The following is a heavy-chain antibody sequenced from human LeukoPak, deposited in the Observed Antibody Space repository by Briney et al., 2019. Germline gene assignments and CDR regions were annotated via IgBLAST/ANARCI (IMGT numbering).Heavy chain of an antibody. CDR1: GGSFSGYY. Sequence: PSETLSLTCAVYGGSFSGYYWSWIRQPPGKGLEWIGEINHSGSTNYNPSLKSRVTISVDTSKNQFSLKLSSVTAADTAVYYCARVTMVRGVWPFDYWGQGTLVTVSS. J-gene: IGHJ4*02. V-gene: IGHV4-34*01. CDR3: ARVTMVRGVWPFDY. CDR2: INHSGST. D-gene: IGHD3-10*01.